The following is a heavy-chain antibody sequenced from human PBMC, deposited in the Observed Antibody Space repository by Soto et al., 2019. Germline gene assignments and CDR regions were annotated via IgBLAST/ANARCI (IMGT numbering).Heavy chain of an antibody. Sequence: QLVQSGAEVTKPGASVKVSCKTSGYNFSAHYIHWVRQPPGQGLEWMGWISPRRGDHHSADKFQDTWTLTTDPATTPAFMPLSGLRANDSAVYYCAKGGGYGHGHWGQGTPIIVSS. CDR3: AKGGGYGHGH. V-gene: IGHV1-2*02. CDR2: ISPRRGDH. J-gene: IGHJ4*02. D-gene: IGHD5-12*01. CDR1: GYNFSAHY.